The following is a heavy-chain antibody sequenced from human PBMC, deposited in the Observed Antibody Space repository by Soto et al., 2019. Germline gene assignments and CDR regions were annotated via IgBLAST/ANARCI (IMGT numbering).Heavy chain of an antibody. Sequence: EVQLVESGGGLVKPGGSLSLSCAASGFTFTRYSMNWVRQAPGKGLEWVSSISSTTNYIYYGDSMKGRFTISRDNGKNSLYLEMNRLRAEDTAVYYCARESEDITSNVDYWGQGTLVTVSS. V-gene: IGHV3-21*06. J-gene: IGHJ4*02. CDR1: GFTFTRYS. D-gene: IGHD1-1*01. CDR2: ISSTTNYI. CDR3: ARESEDITSNVDY.